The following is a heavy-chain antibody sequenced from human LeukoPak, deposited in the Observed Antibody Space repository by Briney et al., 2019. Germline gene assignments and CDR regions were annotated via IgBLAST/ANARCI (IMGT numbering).Heavy chain of an antibody. Sequence: VQPGGSLRLSCAASGFTFSSYAMSWVRQAPGKGLELVSAISGSGSTTYYADSVKGRFTVSRDNSKNTLYLQMNSLRAEDTAAYYCAKDHPSIVVVVAASVFDYWGQGTLVTVSS. D-gene: IGHD2-15*01. V-gene: IGHV3-23*01. CDR2: ISGSGSTT. CDR1: GFTFSSYA. CDR3: AKDHPSIVVVVAASVFDY. J-gene: IGHJ4*02.